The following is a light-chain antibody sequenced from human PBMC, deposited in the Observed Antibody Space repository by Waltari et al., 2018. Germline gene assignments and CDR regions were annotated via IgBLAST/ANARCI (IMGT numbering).Light chain of an antibody. CDR1: ALSTTY. CDR3: LSPDSGGTYWV. Sequence: SHELTHPPSLSVSLGQMARITCSGDALSTTYGYWYQQKPGQSPVLIIYKDIERPSGTPERFSGSSSGTLVTLTISGVQAEDEADYYCLSPDSGGTYWVFGGGTKLTVL. V-gene: IGLV3-16*01. CDR2: KDI. J-gene: IGLJ3*02.